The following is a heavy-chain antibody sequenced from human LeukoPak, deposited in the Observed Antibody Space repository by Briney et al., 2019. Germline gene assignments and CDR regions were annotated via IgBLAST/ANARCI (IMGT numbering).Heavy chain of an antibody. V-gene: IGHV1-2*02. CDR1: GYTFTGYY. Sequence: ASVKVSCKASGYTFTGYYKHWVRQAPGQGLEWMGWINPNSGGTNYAQKFQGRVTMTRDTFISTAYMELSRLRSDDTAVYYCARDKSYGDYTFDYWGQGTLVTVSS. D-gene: IGHD4-17*01. CDR2: INPNSGGT. J-gene: IGHJ4*02. CDR3: ARDKSYGDYTFDY.